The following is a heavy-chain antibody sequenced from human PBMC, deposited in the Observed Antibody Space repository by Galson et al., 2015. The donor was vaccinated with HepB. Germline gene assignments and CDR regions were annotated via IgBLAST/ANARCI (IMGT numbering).Heavy chain of an antibody. V-gene: IGHV3-21*01. Sequence: SLRLSCAASGFTFSSYTMNWVRQAPGKGLEWVSSISRSSSYIYYADSLKGRFTISRDNAKNSLYLQMNSLRAEDTAVYYCARDLYGSSGMDVWGQGTTVTVSS. CDR3: ARDLYGSSGMDV. J-gene: IGHJ6*02. CDR1: GFTFSSYT. D-gene: IGHD6-13*01. CDR2: ISRSSSYI.